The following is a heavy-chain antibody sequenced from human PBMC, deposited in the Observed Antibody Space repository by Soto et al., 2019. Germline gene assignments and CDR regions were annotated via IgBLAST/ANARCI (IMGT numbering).Heavy chain of an antibody. D-gene: IGHD1-26*01. CDR3: AKDMIVGATKGGFYFDY. Sequence: GGSLRLSCAASGFTFSSYAMSWVRQAPGKGLEWVSAISGSGGSTYYADSVKGRFTISRDNSKNTLYLQMNSLRAEDTAVYYCAKDMIVGATKGGFYFDYWGQGTLVTVSS. CDR1: GFTFSSYA. J-gene: IGHJ4*02. CDR2: ISGSGGST. V-gene: IGHV3-23*01.